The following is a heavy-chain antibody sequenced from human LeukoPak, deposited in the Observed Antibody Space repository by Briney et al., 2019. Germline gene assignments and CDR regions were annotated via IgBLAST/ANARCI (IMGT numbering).Heavy chain of an antibody. CDR1: GGPISSYY. V-gene: IGHV4-59*01. J-gene: IGHJ5*02. CDR2: IYYSGST. D-gene: IGHD2-15*01. CDR3: AREGPYCSGGSCYPYNWFDP. Sequence: SETLSLTCTVSGGPISSYYWSWIRQPPGKGLEWIGYIYYSGSTNYNPSLKSRVTISVDTSKNQLSLKLSSVTAADTAVYYCAREGPYCSGGSCYPYNWFDPWGQGTLVTVSS.